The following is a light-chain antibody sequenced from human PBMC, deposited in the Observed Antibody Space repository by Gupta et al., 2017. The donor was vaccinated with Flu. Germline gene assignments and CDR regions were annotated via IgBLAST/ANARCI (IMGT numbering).Light chain of an antibody. CDR1: NSKIGIGYD. CDR3: QSYDIHTSGHV. Sequence: SVMTQPPSVSGAPGQRITISCTGSNSKIGIGYDVHWYQQLPGTSPKLLTYDNVNRPSGVPDRFSGSKSGTSASLASTRLQTEDEGNYYCQSYDIHTSGHVFGTGIKVTVL. CDR2: DNV. V-gene: IGLV1-40*01. J-gene: IGLJ1*01.